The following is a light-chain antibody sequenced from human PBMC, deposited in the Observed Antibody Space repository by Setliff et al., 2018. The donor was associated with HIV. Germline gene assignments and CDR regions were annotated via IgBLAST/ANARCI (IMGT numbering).Light chain of an antibody. CDR2: EVT. CDR1: SSDVGAYDY. Sequence: QSVLTQPAFVSGSPGQSITISCTGTSSDVGAYDYVSWYQHHPGKAPKLLIYEVTNRPSGISNRFSGSKSGNTASLTISGLLSEDESDYYCSSFERSNTWVFGGGTQLTVL. J-gene: IGLJ3*02. V-gene: IGLV2-14*01. CDR3: SSFERSNTWV.